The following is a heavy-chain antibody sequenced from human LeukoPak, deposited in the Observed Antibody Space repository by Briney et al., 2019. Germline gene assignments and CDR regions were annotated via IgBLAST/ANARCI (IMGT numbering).Heavy chain of an antibody. CDR1: GGTFSGYA. V-gene: IGHV1-69*05. D-gene: IGHD1-26*01. Sequence: ASVKVSCKASGGTFSGYAISWVRQAPGQGLEWMGGIIPIFGTANYAQKFQGRVTMTRDMSTSTVYMELSSLRSEDTAVYYCARDRYSGSYYYYFDYWGQGTLVTVS. CDR3: ARDRYSGSYYYYFDY. CDR2: IIPIFGTA. J-gene: IGHJ4*02.